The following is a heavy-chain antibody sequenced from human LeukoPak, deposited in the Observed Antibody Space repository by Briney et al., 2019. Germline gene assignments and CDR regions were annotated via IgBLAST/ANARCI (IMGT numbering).Heavy chain of an antibody. CDR1: GFTFSSYG. D-gene: IGHD6-19*01. V-gene: IGHV3-30*18. CDR2: ISYDGSNK. CDR3: AKGDSSGS. Sequence: PGRSLRLSCAASGFTFSSYGMHWVRQAPGKGLEWVAVISYDGSNKYYADSVKGRFTISRDNSKNTLYLQMNSLRAEDTAVYYCAKGDSSGSWGQGTLVTVSS. J-gene: IGHJ4*02.